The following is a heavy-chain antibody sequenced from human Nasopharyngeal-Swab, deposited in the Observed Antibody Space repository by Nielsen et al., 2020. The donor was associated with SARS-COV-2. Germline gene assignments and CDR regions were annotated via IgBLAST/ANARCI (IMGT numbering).Heavy chain of an antibody. J-gene: IGHJ4*02. CDR2: ISYDGSNK. D-gene: IGHD3-3*01. Sequence: GGSLRLPCAASGFTFSSYGMHWVRQAPGKGLEWVAVISYDGSNKYYADSVKGRFTISRDNSKNTLYLQMNSLRAEDTAVYYCAKDQSLMYYDFWSGYGTFDYWGQGTLVTVSS. V-gene: IGHV3-30*18. CDR1: GFTFSSYG. CDR3: AKDQSLMYYDFWSGYGTFDY.